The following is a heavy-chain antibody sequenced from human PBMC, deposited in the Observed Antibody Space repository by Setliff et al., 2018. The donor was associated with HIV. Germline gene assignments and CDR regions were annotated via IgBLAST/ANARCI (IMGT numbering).Heavy chain of an antibody. V-gene: IGHV4-39*01. CDR2: IYYSGST. Sequence: SSETLSLTCTVSGGSISSSSYYWGWIRQPPGKGLEWIGSIYYSGSTYYNPSLKTRVTISADTPKNQFSLKLSSVTAADTAVYYCASLTTDRFLEWLFVYWGQGTLVTVSS. J-gene: IGHJ4*02. D-gene: IGHD3-3*01. CDR3: ASLTTDRFLEWLFVY. CDR1: GGSISSSSYY.